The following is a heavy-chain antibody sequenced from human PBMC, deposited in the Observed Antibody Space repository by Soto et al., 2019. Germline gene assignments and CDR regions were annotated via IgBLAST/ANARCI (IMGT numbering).Heavy chain of an antibody. CDR2: ISYDGSNK. V-gene: IGHV3-30*18. CDR3: AKPGVWNRDSGYDLWYYYYGMDV. CDR1: GFTFSSYG. D-gene: IGHD5-12*01. Sequence: GGSLRLSCAASGFTFSSYGMHWVRQAPGKGLEWVAVISYDGSNKYYADSVKGRFTISRDNSKNTLYLQMNSLRAEDTAVYYCAKPGVWNRDSGYDLWYYYYGMDVWGQGTTVTVSS. J-gene: IGHJ6*02.